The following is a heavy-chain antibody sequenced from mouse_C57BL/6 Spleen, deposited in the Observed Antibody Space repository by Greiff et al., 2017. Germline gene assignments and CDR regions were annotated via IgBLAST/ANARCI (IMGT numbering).Heavy chain of an antibody. CDR3: SRYGSSFDY. Sequence: QVQLQQPGAELVKPGASVKLSCKASGYTFTSYWMHWVKQRPGQGLEWIGMIHPNSGSTNYNEKFKSKATLTVDKSSSTAYMQLSSLTSEYSAVYYCSRYGSSFDYWGQGTTLTVSS. V-gene: IGHV1-64*01. CDR1: GYTFTSYW. D-gene: IGHD1-1*01. CDR2: IHPNSGST. J-gene: IGHJ2*01.